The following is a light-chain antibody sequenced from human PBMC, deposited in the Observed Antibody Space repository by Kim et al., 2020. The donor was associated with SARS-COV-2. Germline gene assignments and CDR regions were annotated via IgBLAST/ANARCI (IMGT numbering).Light chain of an antibody. CDR3: QVWDCGSLHYV. Sequence: SYELTQPPSVSVAPGKTARITCGGNNIGGKSVQWYQQKPGQAPVMVISYDANRPSGIPERFSGSNSGNTATLTINRVEAGDEADYYCQVWDCGSLHYVFGFATKVT. J-gene: IGLJ1*01. V-gene: IGLV3-21*04. CDR1: NIGGKS. CDR2: YDA.